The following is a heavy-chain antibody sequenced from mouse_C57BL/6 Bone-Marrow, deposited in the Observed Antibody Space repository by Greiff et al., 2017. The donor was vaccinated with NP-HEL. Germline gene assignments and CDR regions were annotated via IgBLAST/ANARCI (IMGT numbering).Heavy chain of an antibody. J-gene: IGHJ3*01. CDR3: ARMGRQLRLPFAY. CDR2: IWWDDDK. V-gene: IGHV8-8*01. Sequence: ESGPGILQPSQTLSLTCSFSGFSLSTFGMGVGGIRQPSGKGLEWLAHIWWDDDKYYNPALKSRLTISKDTSKNQVFLKIANVDTADTATYYCARMGRQLRLPFAYWGQGTLVTVSA. CDR1: GFSLSTFGMG. D-gene: IGHD3-2*02.